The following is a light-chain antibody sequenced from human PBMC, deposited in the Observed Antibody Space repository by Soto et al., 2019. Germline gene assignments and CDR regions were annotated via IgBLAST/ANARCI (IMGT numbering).Light chain of an antibody. J-gene: IGKJ1*01. CDR1: QSVSSN. V-gene: IGKV3-15*01. Sequence: EIVMTQSPATLSVSPGERATLSCRASQSVSSNLAWYQQKPGQAPRLLIYGASTRATGIPARFSGRGSGTEFTLTICSLQSEDVAVYYGQEHNNWPPWTFGQGTKVEIK. CDR3: QEHNNWPPWT. CDR2: GAS.